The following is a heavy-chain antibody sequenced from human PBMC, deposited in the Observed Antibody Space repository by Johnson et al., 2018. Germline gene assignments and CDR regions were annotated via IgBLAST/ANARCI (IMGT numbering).Heavy chain of an antibody. CDR2: IIPIFGTA. V-gene: IGHV1-69*01. D-gene: IGHD5-24*01. Sequence: VQLVESGAEVKKPGSSVKVSCKASGGTFSSYAISWVRQAPGQGLEWMGGIIPIFGTANYAQKFQGRGTITADESTGTAYMELSSLRSEDTAVYYCARGRMATIEYYYYYYGMDVWGQGTTVTVSS. CDR1: GGTFSSYA. J-gene: IGHJ6*02. CDR3: ARGRMATIEYYYYYYGMDV.